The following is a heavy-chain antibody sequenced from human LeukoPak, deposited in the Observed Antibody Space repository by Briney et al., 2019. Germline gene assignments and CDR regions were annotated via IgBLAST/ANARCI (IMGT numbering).Heavy chain of an antibody. CDR3: ARSRGGYKALYYYYYGMDV. J-gene: IGHJ6*02. CDR1: GYTFTSYD. CDR2: MNPNSGNT. Sequence: VASVKVSCKASGYTFTSYDINWVRQATGQGLEWMGWMNPNSGNTGYAQKFQGRVTMTRNTSISTACMELSSLRSEDTAVYYCARSRGGYKALYYYYYGMDVWGQGTTVTVSS. D-gene: IGHD5-12*01. V-gene: IGHV1-8*01.